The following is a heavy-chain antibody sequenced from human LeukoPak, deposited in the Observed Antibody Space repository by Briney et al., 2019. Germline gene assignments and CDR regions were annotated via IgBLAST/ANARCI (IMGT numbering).Heavy chain of an antibody. J-gene: IGHJ4*02. Sequence: ASVKVSCKASGYTFTGYYMRWVRQAPGQGLEWMGWINPNSGGTNYAQKFQGRVTMTRDTSISTAYMELSRLRSDDTAVYYCARVAVAGPRGRNYRGQGTLVTVSS. D-gene: IGHD6-19*01. CDR2: INPNSGGT. CDR1: GYTFTGYY. V-gene: IGHV1-2*02. CDR3: ARVAVAGPRGRNY.